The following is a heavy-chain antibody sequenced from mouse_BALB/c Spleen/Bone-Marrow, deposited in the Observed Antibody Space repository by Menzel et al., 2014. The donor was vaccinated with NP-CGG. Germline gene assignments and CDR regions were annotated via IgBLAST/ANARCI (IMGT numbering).Heavy chain of an antibody. Sequence: EVKLMESGGGLVQPGESLKLSYKSNEYEFPSHDMSWVRKTPEKRLELVAAINSDGGITNYPDTMERRFTISRDNTKKTLYLQMSSLRSEDTALYYCARHGFYYAMDYWGKGTSVTVSS. CDR2: INSDGGIT. V-gene: IGHV5-2*01. CDR3: ARHGFYYAMDY. CDR1: EYEFPSHD. J-gene: IGHJ4*01.